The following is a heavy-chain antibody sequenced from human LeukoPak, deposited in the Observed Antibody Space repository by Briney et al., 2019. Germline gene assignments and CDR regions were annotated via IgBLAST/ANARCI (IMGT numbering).Heavy chain of an antibody. D-gene: IGHD1-26*01. CDR3: ARGGWGSFDY. Sequence: PSETLSLTCTVSGCSISGYYWSWIRQPPGKGLEWIAFIYYSGTTNYNPSLKSRVTILLDTSKNQFSLKLISVTAADTAVYYCARGGWGSFDYWAQGTLVTVSS. CDR2: IYYSGTT. V-gene: IGHV4-59*01. CDR1: GCSISGYY. J-gene: IGHJ4*02.